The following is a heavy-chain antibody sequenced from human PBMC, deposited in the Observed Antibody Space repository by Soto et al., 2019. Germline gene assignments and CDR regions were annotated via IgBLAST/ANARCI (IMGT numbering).Heavy chain of an antibody. J-gene: IGHJ3*02. D-gene: IGHD2-15*01. CDR1: GFTFSTYW. V-gene: IGHV3-74*01. CDR2: INSDGSST. CDR3: ARVRCGGGSCRDAYDI. Sequence: EVQLVESGGGLVQPGGSQRLSCAASGFTFSTYWMHWVRQAPGKGLVWVSRINSDGSSTSYADSVKGRFSISRDNAKNTLYLQMNSLRAEDTAMYYCARVRCGGGSCRDAYDIWGQGTMVTVSS.